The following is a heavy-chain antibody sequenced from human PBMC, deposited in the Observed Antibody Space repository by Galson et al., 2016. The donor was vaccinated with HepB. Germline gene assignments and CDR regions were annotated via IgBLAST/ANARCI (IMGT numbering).Heavy chain of an antibody. J-gene: IGHJ6*02. CDR3: ARDPGFRNGMNV. CDR2: LKQDGSDK. V-gene: IGHV3-7*03. Sequence: VRQAPGKGLECVANLKQDGSDKYYVDSVMGRFTISRDNAKNSLYLQMNNLRAEDTAVYYCARDPGFRNGMNVWGQGTTVTVSS.